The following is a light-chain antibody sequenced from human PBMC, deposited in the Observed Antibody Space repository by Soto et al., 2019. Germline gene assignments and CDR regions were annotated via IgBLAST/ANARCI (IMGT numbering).Light chain of an antibody. Sequence: EIVLTQSPGTLSLSPGERATLSCRPSQSVSNNYLAWYQQKPGQAPRLLIYAASTRATGIRDRFSGSGSGTDFTLTISRLEPEDFAVYYCQKYGDSRAFGQGTKVEI. CDR3: QKYGDSRA. V-gene: IGKV3-20*01. J-gene: IGKJ1*01. CDR1: QSVSNNY. CDR2: AAS.